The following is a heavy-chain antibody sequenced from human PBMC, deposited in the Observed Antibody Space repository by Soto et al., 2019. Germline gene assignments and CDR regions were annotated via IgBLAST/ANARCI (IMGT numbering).Heavy chain of an antibody. CDR3: ARDYDSSGYADY. CDR1: GFTFSSYA. V-gene: IGHV3-30-3*01. Sequence: GGSLRLSCAASGFTFSSYAMHWVRQAPGKGLEWVAVISYDGSNKYYADSVKGRFTISRDNSKNTLYLQMNSLRAEDTAVYYCARDYDSSGYADYWGQGTLVTVCS. J-gene: IGHJ4*02. CDR2: ISYDGSNK. D-gene: IGHD3-22*01.